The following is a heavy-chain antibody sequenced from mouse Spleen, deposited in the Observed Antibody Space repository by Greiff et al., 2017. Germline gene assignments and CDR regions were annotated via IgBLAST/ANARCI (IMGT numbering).Heavy chain of an antibody. V-gene: IGHV1-19*01. CDR3: ANYYGSSHWYFDV. CDR1: GYTFTDYY. Sequence: VQLQQSGPVLVKPGASVKMSCKASGYTFTDYYMNWVKQSHGKSLEWIGVINPYNGGTSYNQKFKGKATLTVDKSSSTAYMELNSLTSEDSAVYYCANYYGSSHWYFDVWGTGTTVTVSS. D-gene: IGHD1-1*01. CDR2: INPYNGGT. J-gene: IGHJ1*03.